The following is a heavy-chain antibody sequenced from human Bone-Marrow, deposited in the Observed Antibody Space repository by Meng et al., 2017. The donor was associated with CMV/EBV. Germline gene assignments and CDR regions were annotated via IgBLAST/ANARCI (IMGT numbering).Heavy chain of an antibody. Sequence: SETLSLTCAVYGGSFSGYYWSWIRQPPGKGLEWIGEINHSGSTNYNPSLKSRVTISVDTSKNQFSLKLSSVTAADTAVYYCARAATYYDYVWGSYREYYFDYWGQGTLVTV. CDR1: GGSFSGYY. D-gene: IGHD3-16*02. V-gene: IGHV4-34*01. J-gene: IGHJ4*02. CDR3: ARAATYYDYVWGSYREYYFDY. CDR2: INHSGST.